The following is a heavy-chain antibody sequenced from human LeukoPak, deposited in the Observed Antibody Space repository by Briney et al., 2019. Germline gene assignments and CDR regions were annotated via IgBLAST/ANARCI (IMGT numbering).Heavy chain of an antibody. J-gene: IGHJ4*02. Sequence: SETLSLTCTVSGGSISTDYWSWIRQPPGKGLEWIGYIYYSGSTNYNPSLKSRATISVDTSKTQFSLKLSSVTAADTAVYYCARGIYAILTGYGPPLDYWGQGTLVTVSS. D-gene: IGHD3-9*01. CDR3: ARGIYAILTGYGPPLDY. V-gene: IGHV4-59*08. CDR1: GGSISTDY. CDR2: IYYSGST.